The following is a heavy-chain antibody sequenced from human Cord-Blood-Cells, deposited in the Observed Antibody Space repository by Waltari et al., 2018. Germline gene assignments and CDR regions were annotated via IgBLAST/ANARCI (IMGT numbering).Heavy chain of an antibody. CDR1: GGSSSGYY. CDR2: INHSGST. V-gene: IGHV4-34*01. Sequence: QVQLQQWGAGLLKPSETLSLTCAVYGGSSSGYYWSWIRQPPGKGLEWIGEINHSGSTNYNPSLKSRVTISVDTSKNQFSLKLSSVTAADTAVYYCARRYSSGWYGYWGQGTLVTVSS. J-gene: IGHJ4*02. D-gene: IGHD6-19*01. CDR3: ARRYSSGWYGY.